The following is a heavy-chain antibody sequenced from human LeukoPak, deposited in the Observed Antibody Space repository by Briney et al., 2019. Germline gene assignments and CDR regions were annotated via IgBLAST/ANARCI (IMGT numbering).Heavy chain of an antibody. J-gene: IGHJ5*02. CDR2: IYYSGST. V-gene: IGHV4-59*08. CDR3: ARHPTALVSYGFDP. Sequence: PSETLSLTCTVSGGSFSNYYWSWIRQPPGKGLEWIGYIYYSGSTNYNPSLKSRVTISVDTSKNQFSLNLSSVTAADTAVYYCARHPTALVSYGFDPWGQGTLVSVSS. CDR1: GGSFSNYY. D-gene: IGHD5-18*01.